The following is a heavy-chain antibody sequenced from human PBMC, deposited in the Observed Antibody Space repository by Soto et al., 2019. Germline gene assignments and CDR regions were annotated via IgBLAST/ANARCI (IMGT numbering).Heavy chain of an antibody. J-gene: IGHJ4*02. CDR2: INHSGST. CDR3: ARVLLSGYSGYQFDY. CDR1: GVYFSGYY. V-gene: IGHV4-34*01. D-gene: IGHD5-12*01. Sequence: SETLSLTYAVYGVYFSGYYWSLLRPPPGKGLEWIGEINHSGSTNYNPSLKSRVTISVDTSKNQFSLKLSSVTAADTAAYYCARVLLSGYSGYQFDYWGQGTLVTVSS.